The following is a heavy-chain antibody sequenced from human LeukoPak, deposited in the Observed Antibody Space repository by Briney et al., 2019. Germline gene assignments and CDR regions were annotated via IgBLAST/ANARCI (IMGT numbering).Heavy chain of an antibody. CDR3: AKSNGYGLVDI. Sequence: PSETLSLTCTVSGVSISSNYWGWIRQPPGKGLEWIGNIFYSGSTYYSPSLKSRVTISLDTSRNQFSLKLTSVTAADTAVYYCAKSNGYGLVDIWGQGTMVTVSS. CDR2: IFYSGST. J-gene: IGHJ3*02. D-gene: IGHD3-10*01. V-gene: IGHV4-39*07. CDR1: GVSISSNY.